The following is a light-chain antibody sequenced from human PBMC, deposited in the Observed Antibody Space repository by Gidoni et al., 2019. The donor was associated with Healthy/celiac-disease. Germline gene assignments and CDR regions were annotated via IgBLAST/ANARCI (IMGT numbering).Light chain of an antibody. CDR3: QQYNSYPLCS. CDR2: KAS. CDR1: QSISSW. J-gene: IGKJ2*04. V-gene: IGKV1-5*03. Sequence: DIQMSQSPSTLSASVGDRGTITCRARQSISSWLAWYQQKPGKAPKLLIYKASSLESGVPSRFSGSGSGTEFTLTISSLQPDDFATYYCQQYNSYPLCSFGQGTKLEIK.